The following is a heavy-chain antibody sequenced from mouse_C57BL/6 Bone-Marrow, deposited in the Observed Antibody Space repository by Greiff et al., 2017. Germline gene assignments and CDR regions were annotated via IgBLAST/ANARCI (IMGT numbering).Heavy chain of an antibody. V-gene: IGHV1-82*01. J-gene: IGHJ2*01. CDR3: ARGGPYYGSSFDY. D-gene: IGHD1-1*01. Sequence: QVQLKESGPELVKPGASVKISCKASGYAFSSSWMNWVKQRPGKGLEWIGRIYPGDGDTNYNGKFKGKATLTADKSSSTAYMQLSSLTSEDSAVYFWARGGPYYGSSFDYWGQGTTLTVSS. CDR1: GYAFSSSW. CDR2: IYPGDGDT.